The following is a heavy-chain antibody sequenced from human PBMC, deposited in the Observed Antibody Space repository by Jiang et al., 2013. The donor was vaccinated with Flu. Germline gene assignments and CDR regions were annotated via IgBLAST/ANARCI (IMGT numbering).Heavy chain of an antibody. J-gene: IGHJ4*02. V-gene: IGHV1-69*10. D-gene: IGHD3/OR15-3a*01. Sequence: EWMEGVIPILGIANYAQKFQGRVTITADKSTSTAYMELSSLRSEDTAVYYCARGEILDAMTDYWGQGTLVTVSS. CDR2: VIPILGIA. CDR3: ARGEILDAMTDY.